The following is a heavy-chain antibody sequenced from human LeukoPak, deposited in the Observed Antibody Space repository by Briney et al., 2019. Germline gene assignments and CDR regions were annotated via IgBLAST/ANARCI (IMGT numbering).Heavy chain of an antibody. J-gene: IGHJ4*02. CDR3: VPGGWGYSIYFDY. CDR2: ISSNGGST. D-gene: IGHD2-21*01. CDR1: GFTFSSYA. V-gene: IGHV3-64D*06. Sequence: SGGSLRLSCSASGFTFSSYAMHWVRQAPGKGLESVSAISSNGGSTYYADSVKGRFTISRDNSKNTLYLQMSSLRAEDTAVYYCVPGGWGYSIYFDYWGQGTLVTVSS.